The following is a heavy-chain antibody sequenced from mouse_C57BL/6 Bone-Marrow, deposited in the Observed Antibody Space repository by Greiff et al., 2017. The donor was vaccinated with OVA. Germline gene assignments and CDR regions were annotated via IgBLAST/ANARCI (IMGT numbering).Heavy chain of an antibody. CDR1: GYSFTAYY. Sequence: EVQLQQSGPELVKPGASVKISCKASGYSFTAYYMNWVKQSPEKSLEWIGEINPSTGGTTYNQKFKAKATLTVDKSSSTAYMQLKSLTSEDSAVYYCARGTTSLYWYFDVWGTGTTVTVSS. V-gene: IGHV1-42*01. D-gene: IGHD2-14*01. J-gene: IGHJ1*03. CDR2: INPSTGGT. CDR3: ARGTTSLYWYFDV.